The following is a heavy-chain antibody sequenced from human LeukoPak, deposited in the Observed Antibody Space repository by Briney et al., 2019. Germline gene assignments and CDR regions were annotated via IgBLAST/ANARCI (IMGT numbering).Heavy chain of an antibody. D-gene: IGHD3-22*01. Sequence: GAAVKVSCKASGYTFNTYGITWVRQAPGQGLEWMGWISPYNGDTHYAQKFQDRVTMTTDTSTSTDYMDLRSLGFDDTAVYYCARDKAFLGYYDTSGYFQQWFDSWGQGTLVTVSS. CDR2: ISPYNGDT. CDR1: GYTFNTYG. V-gene: IGHV1-18*04. J-gene: IGHJ5*01. CDR3: ARDKAFLGYYDTSGYFQQWFDS.